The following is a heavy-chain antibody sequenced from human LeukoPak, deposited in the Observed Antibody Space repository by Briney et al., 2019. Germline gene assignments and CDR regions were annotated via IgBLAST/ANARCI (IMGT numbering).Heavy chain of an antibody. J-gene: IGHJ5*02. V-gene: IGHV4-38-2*02. D-gene: IGHD3-22*01. CDR3: ARDPPSPNHYYDSSGESPNWFDP. CDR1: GYSISSGYY. Sequence: PSETLSLTCTVSGYSISSGYYWGWIRQPPGKGLEWIGSIYHSGSTYYNPSLKSRVTISVDTSKNQFSLKLSSVTAADTAVYYCARDPPSPNHYYDSSGESPNWFDPWGQGTLVTVSS. CDR2: IYHSGST.